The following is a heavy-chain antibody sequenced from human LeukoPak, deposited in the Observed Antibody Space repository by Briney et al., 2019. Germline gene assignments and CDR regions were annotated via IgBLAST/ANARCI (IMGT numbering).Heavy chain of an antibody. Sequence: GESLKISCAASGFTFSDYYMSWIRQAPGKGLEWVSYISSSGSTIYYADSVKGRFTISRDNAKNSLYLQMNSLRAEDTAVYYCARGDYVWGSYRYTRGFDYWGQGTLVTVSS. CDR3: ARGDYVWGSYRYTRGFDY. CDR2: ISSSGSTI. D-gene: IGHD3-16*02. CDR1: GFTFSDYY. V-gene: IGHV3-11*01. J-gene: IGHJ4*02.